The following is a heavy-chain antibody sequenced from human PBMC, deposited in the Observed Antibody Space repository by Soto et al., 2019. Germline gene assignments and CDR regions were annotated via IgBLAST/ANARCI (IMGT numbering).Heavy chain of an antibody. CDR2: ISNDGGDK. CDR3: AKEFFDSSGFYPSLDALDI. J-gene: IGHJ3*02. V-gene: IGHV3-30*18. Sequence: QVQLAESGGGVVQPGRSLTITCAASGFTLGTYGMHWVRQAPGKGLEWVAVISNDGGDKYYSDSVMGRFTISRDNSKNTLFLQMNSLRAEDTAVYFCAKEFFDSSGFYPSLDALDIWGQGTVDTVSS. CDR1: GFTLGTYG. D-gene: IGHD3-22*01.